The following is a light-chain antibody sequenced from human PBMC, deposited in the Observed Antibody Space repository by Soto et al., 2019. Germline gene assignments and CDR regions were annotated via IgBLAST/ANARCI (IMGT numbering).Light chain of an antibody. Sequence: EIMMTQSPGTLSVSPGEGATLSCRASQSVSSYLAWYQQKPGQAPRLLIYDASNRATGIPARFSGSGSGTDFTLTISSLEPEDFAVYYCQQRSNWPLLTFGGGTKVEIK. V-gene: IGKV3-11*01. CDR2: DAS. CDR3: QQRSNWPLLT. CDR1: QSVSSY. J-gene: IGKJ4*01.